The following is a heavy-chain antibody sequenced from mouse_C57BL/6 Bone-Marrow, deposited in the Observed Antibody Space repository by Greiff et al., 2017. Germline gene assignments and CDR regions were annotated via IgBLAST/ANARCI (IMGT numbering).Heavy chain of an antibody. CDR2: IYPGSGST. J-gene: IGHJ2*01. Sequence: QVQLQQSGAELVKPGASVKMSCKASGYTFTSYWITWVKQRPGQGLEWIGDIYPGSGSTNYNEKFKSKATLTVETSSSTAYMQLSSLTSEDSAVYYCARSLYDGSFDYWGQGTTLTVSS. CDR1: GYTFTSYW. CDR3: ARSLYDGSFDY. V-gene: IGHV1-55*01. D-gene: IGHD2-12*01.